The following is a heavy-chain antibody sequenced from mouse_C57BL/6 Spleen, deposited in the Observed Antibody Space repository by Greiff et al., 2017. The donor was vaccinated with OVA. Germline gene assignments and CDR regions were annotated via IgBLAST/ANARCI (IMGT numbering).Heavy chain of an antibody. CDR1: GYAFTNYL. J-gene: IGHJ4*01. CDR2: INPGSGGT. D-gene: IGHD2-10*01. CDR3: ARGLHYAMDY. Sequence: QVQLQQSGAELVRPGTSVKVSCKASGYAFTNYLIEWVKQRPGQGLEWIGVINPGSGGTTYNEKFKGKATLTADKSSSTAYMQLSSLTSEDSAVYFCARGLHYAMDYWGQGTSVTVSS. V-gene: IGHV1-54*01.